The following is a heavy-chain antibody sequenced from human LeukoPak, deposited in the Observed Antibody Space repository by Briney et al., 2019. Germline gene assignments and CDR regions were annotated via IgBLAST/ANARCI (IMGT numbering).Heavy chain of an antibody. V-gene: IGHV3-23*01. CDR3: AKGHAVAGYLLQFPFFDE. CDR2: LSWSGGST. CDR1: GFTFSNYA. J-gene: IGHJ4*02. D-gene: IGHD6-19*01. Sequence: GGSLRLSCAASGFTFSNYAMSWVRQAPRKGLKWVSSLSWSGGSTYYADSVQGRFTISRDNSKNTLYLQMNRLTAEDTAVYYCAKGHAVAGYLLQFPFFDEWGQGTLLTVSS.